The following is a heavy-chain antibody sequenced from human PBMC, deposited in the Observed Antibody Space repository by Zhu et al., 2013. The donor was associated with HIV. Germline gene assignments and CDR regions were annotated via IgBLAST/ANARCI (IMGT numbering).Heavy chain of an antibody. CDR3: ARGDIVVVPAVADPRAYYYYGMDV. J-gene: IGHJ6*02. CDR1: GYTFTSYY. Sequence: QVQLVQSGAEVKKPGASVKVSCKASGYTFTSYYMHWVRQAPGQGLEWMGIINPSGGSTSYAQKFQGRVTMTRDTSTSTVYMELSSLRSEDTAVYYCARGDIVVVPAVADPRAYYYYGMDVWGQGTTVTVSS. D-gene: IGHD2-2*01. CDR2: INPSGGST. V-gene: IGHV1-46*03.